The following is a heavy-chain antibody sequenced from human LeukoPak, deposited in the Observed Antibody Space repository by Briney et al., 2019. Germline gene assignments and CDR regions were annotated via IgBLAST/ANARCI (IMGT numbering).Heavy chain of an antibody. V-gene: IGHV7-4-1*02. CDR1: GHTFTSYA. J-gene: IGHJ4*02. Sequence: ASVKVSCKASGHTFTSYAMNWVRQAPGQGLEWMGWINTNTGNPTYAQGFTGRFVFSLDTSVSTAYLQISSLKAEDTAVYYCARSYYFDSSAYYLFDYWGQGTLVTVSS. D-gene: IGHD3-22*01. CDR3: ARSYYFDSSAYYLFDY. CDR2: INTNTGNP.